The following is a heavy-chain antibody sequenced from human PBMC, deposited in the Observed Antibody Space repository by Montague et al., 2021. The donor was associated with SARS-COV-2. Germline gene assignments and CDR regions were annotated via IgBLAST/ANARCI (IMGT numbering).Heavy chain of an antibody. J-gene: IGHJ4*02. CDR2: LFGGGYGT. V-gene: IGHV3-23*01. CDR1: GFPFNNFA. D-gene: IGHD3-16*01. CDR3: AKYRGMRMEDYYFDY. Sequence: SLRLSCSASGFPFNNFAMSWVRQAPGKGLEWVSLLFGGGYGTYYADSVKGRFTVSRDNSKNTLYLQMNSLRAEDTAMYYCAKYRGMRMEDYYFDYWGQGTRVTVSS.